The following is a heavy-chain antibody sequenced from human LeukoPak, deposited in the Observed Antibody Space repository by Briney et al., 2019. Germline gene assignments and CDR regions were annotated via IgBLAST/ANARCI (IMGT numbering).Heavy chain of an antibody. J-gene: IGHJ6*02. V-gene: IGHV1-2*02. CDR3: ARDRQQLVRASYYYYGMDV. D-gene: IGHD6-13*01. Sequence: GASVKVSCKASGYTFTGYYMQWVRQAPGQGLEWMGWINPNSGGTNYAQKFQGRVTMTRDTSISTAYMELSRLRSDDTAVYYCARDRQQLVRASYYYYGMDVWGQGTTVTVSS. CDR2: INPNSGGT. CDR1: GYTFTGYY.